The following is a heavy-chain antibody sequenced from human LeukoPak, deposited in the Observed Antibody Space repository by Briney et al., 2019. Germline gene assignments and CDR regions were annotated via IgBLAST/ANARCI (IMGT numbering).Heavy chain of an antibody. Sequence: GASVKVSCKASGYTFTSYGISWVRQAPGQGLEWMGWISAYNGNTNYAQKLQGRVTMTTDTSTSTAYMELRSLRSDDTAVYYCARDGDGGRTQRRVEVPRGNWFDPWGQGTLVTVSS. CDR1: GYTFTSYG. CDR2: ISAYNGNT. CDR3: ARDGDGGRTQRRVEVPRGNWFDP. J-gene: IGHJ5*02. D-gene: IGHD4-23*01. V-gene: IGHV1-18*01.